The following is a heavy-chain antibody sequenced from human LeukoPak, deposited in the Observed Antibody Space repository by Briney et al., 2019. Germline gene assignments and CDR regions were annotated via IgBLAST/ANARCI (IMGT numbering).Heavy chain of an antibody. J-gene: IGHJ3*02. Sequence: ATVNVSCKASEYTITAYYIHSVRQAPSQGPIHQGIINPSGGTTGYAQKLQGILTMTRDTSTTTVYMELSSLRSEDTAVYYCARVRVRGLRTNAFDIWGQGTMVTVSS. CDR1: EYTITAYY. D-gene: IGHD3-10*01. CDR2: INPSGGTT. V-gene: IGHV1-46*04. CDR3: ARVRVRGLRTNAFDI.